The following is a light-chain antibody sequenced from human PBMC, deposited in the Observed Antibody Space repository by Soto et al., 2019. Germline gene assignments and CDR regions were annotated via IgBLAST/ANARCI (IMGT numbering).Light chain of an antibody. CDR2: AAS. Sequence: IQLTQSPSSLSASVGDRVTITCRASQGISSYLAWYQRKPGKAPKVLIYAASTLQSGVPSRFGGSGSGTDFTLTISSLQPEDFATYYCQQLNSYPRTFGQGTKVDIK. V-gene: IGKV1-9*01. CDR1: QGISSY. CDR3: QQLNSYPRT. J-gene: IGKJ1*01.